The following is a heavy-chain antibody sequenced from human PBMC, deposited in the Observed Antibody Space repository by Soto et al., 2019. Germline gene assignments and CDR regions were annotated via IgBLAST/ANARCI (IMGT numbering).Heavy chain of an antibody. CDR1: GGSISSSHW. Sequence: PSESLSLTCAVSGGSISSSHWWSWVRQSPGKGLEWIGQIYHSGSTNYNPSLKSRVTISLDKSKNQFSLNLSSVTAADTAVYYCSREVSVAGRFDYWGPGTLVTVSS. D-gene: IGHD6-19*01. J-gene: IGHJ4*02. CDR2: IYHSGST. CDR3: SREVSVAGRFDY. V-gene: IGHV4-4*02.